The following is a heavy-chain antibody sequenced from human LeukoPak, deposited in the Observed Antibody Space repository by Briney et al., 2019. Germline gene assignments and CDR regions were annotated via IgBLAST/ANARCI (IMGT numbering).Heavy chain of an antibody. Sequence: SETLSLTCTVSGGSISSYYWSWIRQPPGKGLEWIGCIYYSGSSNYNPSLKSRVTISVDTSKNQFSLKLNSVTAADTAVYYCARGDYDSSDYFYPIDYWGQGTLVPVSS. J-gene: IGHJ4*02. CDR2: IYYSGSS. CDR3: ARGDYDSSDYFYPIDY. D-gene: IGHD3-22*01. V-gene: IGHV4-59*01. CDR1: GGSISSYY.